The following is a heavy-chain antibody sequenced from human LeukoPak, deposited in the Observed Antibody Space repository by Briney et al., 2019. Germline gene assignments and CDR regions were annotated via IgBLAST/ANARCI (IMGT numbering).Heavy chain of an antibody. V-gene: IGHV1-69*04. CDR3: ARFSLDGRWYFDY. D-gene: IGHD6-13*01. CDR1: GGTFSSYA. Sequence: SVKVSCKASGGTFSSYAISWVRQAPGQGLEWMGRIIPILGIANYAQKFQGRVTITADKSTSTAYMELSSLRSEDTAVYYCARFSLDGRWYFDYWGQGTLVTVSS. J-gene: IGHJ4*02. CDR2: IIPILGIA.